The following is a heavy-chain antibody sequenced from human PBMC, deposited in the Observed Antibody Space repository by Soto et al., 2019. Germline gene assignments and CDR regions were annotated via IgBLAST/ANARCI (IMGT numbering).Heavy chain of an antibody. J-gene: IGHJ4*02. CDR3: ARLPNLYSPYFDF. Sequence: GESLKISCKGSGYSFAGYWITWVRQKPGKGLEWMGRIDPSDSQTYYSPSFRGHVTISVTKSITTVFLQWSSLRASDTAMYYCARLPNLYSPYFDFWGQGTLVTVSS. V-gene: IGHV5-10-1*01. CDR2: IDPSDSQT. CDR1: GYSFAGYW. D-gene: IGHD1-26*01.